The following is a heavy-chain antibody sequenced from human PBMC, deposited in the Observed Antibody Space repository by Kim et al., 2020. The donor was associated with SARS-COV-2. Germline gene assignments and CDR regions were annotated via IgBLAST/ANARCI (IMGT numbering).Heavy chain of an antibody. CDR1: GFTFSDYY. D-gene: IGHD6-19*01. V-gene: IGHV3-11*03. CDR2: IKSTGGYI. Sequence: GGSLRLSCAASGFTFSDYYMSWVRQAPGKGLEWVSYIKSTGGYIKYADSVKRRCTISRDNAKNSLYLQMNSLRAEDTAVYYCARSVAGSALDIWGQGTMVTVFS. J-gene: IGHJ3*02. CDR3: ARSVAGSALDI.